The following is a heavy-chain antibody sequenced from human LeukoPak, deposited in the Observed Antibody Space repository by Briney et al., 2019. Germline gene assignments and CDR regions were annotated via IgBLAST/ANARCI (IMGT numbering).Heavy chain of an antibody. CDR1: GGTFSSYA. J-gene: IGHJ6*03. V-gene: IGHV1-69*05. CDR3: ARAPTPGVTTPTYYYYMDV. Sequence: PQASVKVSCKASGGTFSSYAISWVRQAPGQGLEWMGGIIPIFGTANYAQKFQGRVTITTDESTSTAYMELSSLRSEDTAVYYCARAPTPGVTTPTYYYYMDVWGKGTTVTVSS. CDR2: IIPIFGTA. D-gene: IGHD4-11*01.